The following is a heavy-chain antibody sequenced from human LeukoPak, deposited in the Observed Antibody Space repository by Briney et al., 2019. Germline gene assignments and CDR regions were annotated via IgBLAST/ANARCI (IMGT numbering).Heavy chain of an antibody. V-gene: IGHV2-70*11. J-gene: IGHJ1*01. D-gene: IGHD4-11*01. CDR3: ARHRSSSTVEQ. Sequence: SGPTLFNPSQTLTLTGTFSWFSLATSPTWVSWVRQSPGKAVEGLSRIAWEEDKYYITSLKTRLSNSQDTTKKQSVLTMSHIDPVDTATSYCARHRSSSTVEQWGQGTLVTVSS. CDR1: WFSLATSPTW. CDR2: IAWEEDK.